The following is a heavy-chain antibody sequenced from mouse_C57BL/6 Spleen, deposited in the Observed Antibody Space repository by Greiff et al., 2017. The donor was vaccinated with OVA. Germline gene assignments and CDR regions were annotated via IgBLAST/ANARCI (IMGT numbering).Heavy chain of an antibody. CDR1: GYSFTGYY. CDR3: ERGSPGWFAY. CDR2: INPSTGGT. Sequence: VQLQQSGPELVKPGASVKISCKASGYSFTGYYMNWVKQSPEKSLEWIGEINPSTGGTTYNQKFKAKATLTVDKSSSTAYMQLKSLTSEDSAVYYCERGSPGWFAYWGQGTLVTVSA. V-gene: IGHV1-42*01. J-gene: IGHJ3*01.